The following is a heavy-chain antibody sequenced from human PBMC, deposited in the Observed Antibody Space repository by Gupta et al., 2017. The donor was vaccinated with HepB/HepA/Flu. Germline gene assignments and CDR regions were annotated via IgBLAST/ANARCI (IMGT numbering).Heavy chain of an antibody. J-gene: IGHJ4*02. D-gene: IGHD2-8*01. CDR2: LYCSGSA. CDR3: ARHAPTSGALAAIGVGRDGPFDY. Sequence: QLQLQESGPGLVKPSETLSLTCTVSGASIGGNNYYSGWIRKPPGKSLEWIGSLYCSGSACYNPSLKSRVTISVDTSKNQFSLNLRSVTAADTAVYYCARHAPTSGALAAIGVGRDGPFDYWGQGTLVTVSS. CDR1: GASIGGNNYY. V-gene: IGHV4-39*01.